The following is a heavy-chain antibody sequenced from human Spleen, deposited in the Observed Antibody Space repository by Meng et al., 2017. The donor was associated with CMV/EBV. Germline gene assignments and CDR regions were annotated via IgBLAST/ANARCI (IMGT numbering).Heavy chain of an antibody. D-gene: IGHD4-11*01. CDR2: ISSSGSTI. V-gene: IGHV3-48*03. CDR1: GFTFSSYE. J-gene: IGHJ6*02. CDR3: AKDYSNFPYYYYGMDV. Sequence: GGSLRLSCAASGFTFSSYEMNWVRQAPGKGLEWVSYISSSGSTIYYADSVKGRFTISRDNAKNSLYLQMNSLRAEDTAVYYCAKDYSNFPYYYYGMDVWGQGTTVTVSS.